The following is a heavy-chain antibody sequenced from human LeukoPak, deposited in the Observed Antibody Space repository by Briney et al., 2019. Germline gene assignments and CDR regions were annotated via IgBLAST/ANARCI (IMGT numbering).Heavy chain of an antibody. CDR2: IWYDGSNK. V-gene: IGHV3-33*01. CDR3: ARARKYYYDSSGYHPLHFDY. Sequence: GGSLRLSCAASGFTFSSYGMHWVRQAPGKGLEWVAVIWYDGSNKYYADSVKGRFTISRDNSKNTLYLQMNSLRAEDTAVYYCARARKYYYDSSGYHPLHFDYWGQGTLVTVSS. D-gene: IGHD3-22*01. CDR1: GFTFSSYG. J-gene: IGHJ4*02.